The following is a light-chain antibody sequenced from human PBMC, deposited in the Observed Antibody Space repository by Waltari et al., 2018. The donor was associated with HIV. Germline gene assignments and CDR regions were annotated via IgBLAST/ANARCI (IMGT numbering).Light chain of an antibody. V-gene: IGLV3-10*01. J-gene: IGLJ2*01. CDR1: ALPTKF. Sequence: SYELTQPPSVSVSPGQTARLTCSGDALPTKFAYWYQQKSGQAPVLIIYEDSKRPSGIPQRFSGSSSGTMATLTISGAQVADEADYYCYSTDNSGTHIRVFGGGTKLTVL. CDR2: EDS. CDR3: YSTDNSGTHIRV.